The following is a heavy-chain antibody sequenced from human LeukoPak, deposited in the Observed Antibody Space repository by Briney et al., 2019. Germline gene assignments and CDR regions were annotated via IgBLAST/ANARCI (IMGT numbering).Heavy chain of an antibody. Sequence: ASVKVSCKASGYTFTGYYMHWVRQAPGQGLEWMGWINPNSGGTNYAQKFQGRVTMTRDTSISTAYMELSRLRSDDTAVYYCARDLPYYYGSGSDYYYYMDVWGKGTTVTVSS. CDR3: ARDLPYYYGSGSDYYYYMDV. D-gene: IGHD3-10*01. V-gene: IGHV1-2*02. CDR2: INPNSGGT. J-gene: IGHJ6*03. CDR1: GYTFTGYY.